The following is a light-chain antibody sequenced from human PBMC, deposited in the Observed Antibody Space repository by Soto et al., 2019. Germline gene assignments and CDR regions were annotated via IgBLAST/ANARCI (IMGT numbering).Light chain of an antibody. J-gene: IGKJ2*01. CDR1: QSVNNR. CDR2: SAT. V-gene: IGKV3D-15*01. Sequence: VMTQFPATLSASPGERVALSGRPSQSVNNRLAWYQQRPGQAPRLLIYSATLRAAGVPDRFTGRGSGTEFTLIISSLQSEDYVVYYCQQYTAWPPHTFGQGTRVE. CDR3: QQYTAWPPHT.